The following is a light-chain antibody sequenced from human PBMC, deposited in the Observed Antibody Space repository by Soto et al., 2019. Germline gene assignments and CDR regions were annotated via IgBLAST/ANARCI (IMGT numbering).Light chain of an antibody. CDR1: QSIRNY. CDR2: AAS. J-gene: IGKJ3*01. V-gene: IGKV1-39*01. Sequence: DIQMTQSPSSQSASVGDRVTITSRASQSIRNYLNWYQQKPGKAPKLLIYAASSLQSGVPSRFSGSGSGTDFTLTISSLQPEDFATYYCQQSYSTPLFTFGPGTKVDIK. CDR3: QQSYSTPLFT.